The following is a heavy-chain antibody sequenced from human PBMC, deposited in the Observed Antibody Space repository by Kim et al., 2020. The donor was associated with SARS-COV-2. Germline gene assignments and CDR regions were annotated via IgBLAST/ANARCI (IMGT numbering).Heavy chain of an antibody. CDR3: ARDSRQLVQYDMDV. D-gene: IGHD6-13*01. Sequence: ADAVKGRFTISRDNAKNSLYLQMNSLRAEDTAVYYCARDSRQLVQYDMDVWGKGTTVTVSS. J-gene: IGHJ6*03. V-gene: IGHV3-21*01.